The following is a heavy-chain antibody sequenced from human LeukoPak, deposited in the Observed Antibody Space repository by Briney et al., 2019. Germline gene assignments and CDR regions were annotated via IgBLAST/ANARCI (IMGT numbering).Heavy chain of an antibody. V-gene: IGHV1-18*01. D-gene: IGHD3-9*01. CDR2: ISTNNGEI. CDR1: GYTFTRYG. CDR3: ARAQYHEILAGYGSAMAQ. Sequence: ASVKVSCKASGYTFTRYGISWVRQAPGEGLEWMGWISTNNGEIHYAQKFQGRVTMTTDTSTSTAYMEVRSLRSDATAVYYCARAQYHEILAGYGSAMAQWGQGARVTVSS. J-gene: IGHJ4*02.